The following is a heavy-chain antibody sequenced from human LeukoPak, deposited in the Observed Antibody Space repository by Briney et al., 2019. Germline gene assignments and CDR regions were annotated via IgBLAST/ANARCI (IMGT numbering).Heavy chain of an antibody. J-gene: IGHJ4*02. CDR2: ISSSGSTI. D-gene: IGHD4-17*01. Sequence: PGGSLRLSCAASGYTFSDYYMSWIRQAPGKGLEWVSYISSSGSTIYYADSVKGRFTISRDNAKNSLYLQMNSLRAEDTAVYYCAREFIRPSNFDYWGQGTLVTVSS. CDR1: GYTFSDYY. CDR3: AREFIRPSNFDY. V-gene: IGHV3-11*01.